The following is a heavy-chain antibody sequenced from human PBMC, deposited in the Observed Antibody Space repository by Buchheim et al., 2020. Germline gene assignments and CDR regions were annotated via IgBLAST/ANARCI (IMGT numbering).Heavy chain of an antibody. D-gene: IGHD3-3*01. J-gene: IGHJ6*03. CDR1: GGSISSSSYY. CDR2: IYYSGST. CDR3: ARHAALRFLGSGGQYYYYYYMDV. Sequence: QLQLQESGPGLVKPSETLSLTCTVSGGSISSSSYYWGWLRQPPGKGLEWIGSIYYSGSTYYNPSLKSRVTISVDTSKNQLSLKLSSVTAADTAVYYCARHAALRFLGSGGQYYYYYYMDVWGKGTT. V-gene: IGHV4-39*01.